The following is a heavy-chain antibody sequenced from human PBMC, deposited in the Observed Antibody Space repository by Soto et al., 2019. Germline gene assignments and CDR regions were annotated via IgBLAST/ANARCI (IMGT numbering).Heavy chain of an antibody. CDR1: GGTFSSYA. V-gene: IGHV1-69*13. J-gene: IGHJ5*02. CDR3: ARGHTNFVGLLEP. D-gene: IGHD1-26*01. Sequence: ASVKVSCKASGGTFSSYAISWVRQAPGQGLEWMGGIIPIFGTANYAQKFQGRVTITADESTSTAYMELSSLRSEDTAVYYCARGHTNFVGLLEPWGQGTLVTVSS. CDR2: IIPIFGTA.